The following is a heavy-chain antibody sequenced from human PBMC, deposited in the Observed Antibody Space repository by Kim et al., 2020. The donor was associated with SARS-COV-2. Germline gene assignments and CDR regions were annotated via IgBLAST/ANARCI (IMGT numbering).Heavy chain of an antibody. CDR3: ARAMVVGVPAANLYYYYYGMDV. D-gene: IGHD2-2*01. Sequence: GGSLRLSCAASGFTFSSYAMHWVRQAPGKGLEWVAVISYDGSNKYYADSVKGRFTISRDNSKNTLYLQMNSLRAEDTAVYYCARAMVVGVPAANLYYYYYGMDVWGQGTPVTVSS. CDR1: GFTFSSYA. J-gene: IGHJ6*02. CDR2: ISYDGSNK. V-gene: IGHV3-30-3*01.